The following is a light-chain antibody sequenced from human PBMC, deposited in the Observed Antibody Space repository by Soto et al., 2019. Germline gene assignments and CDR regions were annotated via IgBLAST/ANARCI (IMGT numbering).Light chain of an antibody. CDR2: SNN. J-gene: IGLJ1*01. CDR1: GSNIGSNT. Sequence: QAVVTQPPSASGTPGQRVTISCSGSGSNIGSNTVDWYQQLPGTDPKLLIYSNNQRPSGVPDRFSGSKSGASVSLAISGLQSADEADYYCAAWDDSLNGRLFGTGTKVTVL. V-gene: IGLV1-44*01. CDR3: AAWDDSLNGRL.